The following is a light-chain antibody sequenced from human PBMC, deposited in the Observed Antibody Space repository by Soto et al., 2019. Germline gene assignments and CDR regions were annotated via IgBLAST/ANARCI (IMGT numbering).Light chain of an antibody. CDR1: SSDVGGYNY. V-gene: IGLV2-14*01. Sequence: QSALTQPASVSGSPGQSITISCTGTSSDVGGYNYVYWYQQQPGRAPKLIIYEVSNRPSGVSNRFSGSKSGNTASLAISGLQAEDEADYYCCASTNGNTLVVFGGGTQLTVL. CDR3: CASTNGNTLVV. J-gene: IGLJ7*01. CDR2: EVS.